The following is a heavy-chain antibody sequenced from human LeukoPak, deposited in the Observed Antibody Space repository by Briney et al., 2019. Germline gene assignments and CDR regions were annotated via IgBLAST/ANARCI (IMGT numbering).Heavy chain of an antibody. CDR1: GYTFSAYY. D-gene: IGHD2-15*01. J-gene: IGHJ5*02. CDR2: INPNSGGT. CDR3: AKSSAWSDNYFDP. Sequence: ASVTVSCKASGYTFSAYYIHWVRQAPGQGLEWMGWINPNSGGTKYAQKFQGRVTLTRDTSVSTAYMELRWLRFDDTAVYYCAKSSAWSDNYFDPWGQGSLVTVSS. V-gene: IGHV1-2*02.